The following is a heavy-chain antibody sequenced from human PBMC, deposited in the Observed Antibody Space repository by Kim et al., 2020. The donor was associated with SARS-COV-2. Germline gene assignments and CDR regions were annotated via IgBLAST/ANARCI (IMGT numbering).Heavy chain of an antibody. CDR1: GFSFSSYG. D-gene: IGHD5-12*01. V-gene: IGHV3-33*06. Sequence: GGSLRLSCAASGFSFSSYGMHWVRQAPGKGLEWVAIIWYDGSNKYYADSVKGRFTISRDNSKNTVYLQMNSLRAEDTAVYYCAKEGRDGYNFDYWGQGTLVTVSS. CDR2: IWYDGSNK. CDR3: AKEGRDGYNFDY. J-gene: IGHJ4*02.